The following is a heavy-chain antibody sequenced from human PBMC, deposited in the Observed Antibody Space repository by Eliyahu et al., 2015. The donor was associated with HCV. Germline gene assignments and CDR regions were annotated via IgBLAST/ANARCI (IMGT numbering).Heavy chain of an antibody. CDR3: ARLNIAIGRQDFDY. J-gene: IGHJ4*02. V-gene: IGHV4-39*01. CDR1: GGPVSSVTYS. D-gene: IGHD6-13*01. Sequence: QMQLQESGPGLVKPSETLSLTCTVSGGPVSSVTYSWGWIRQSPGKGLEWIGSIYHTGSTYHNPSLKSRSIISADTSKNQFSLKLSSVTAADTAVYYCARLNIAIGRQDFDYWGQGTLVTVSS. CDR2: IYHTGST.